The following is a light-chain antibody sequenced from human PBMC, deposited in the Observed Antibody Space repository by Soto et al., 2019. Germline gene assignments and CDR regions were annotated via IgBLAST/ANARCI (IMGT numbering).Light chain of an antibody. J-gene: IGLJ1*01. Sequence: QSVLTQPASVSGSPGQSIPISCTGTSSDVGGYSYVSWYQQHPGKAPKLMIYEVSNRPSGVSNRFSGSKSGNTASLTISGLQAEDEADYYCSSYTSNSTLYVFGTGTKLTAL. CDR1: SSDVGGYSY. V-gene: IGLV2-14*01. CDR3: SSYTSNSTLYV. CDR2: EVS.